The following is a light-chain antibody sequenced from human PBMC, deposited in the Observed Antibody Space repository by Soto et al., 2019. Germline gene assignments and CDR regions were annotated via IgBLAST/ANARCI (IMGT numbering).Light chain of an antibody. V-gene: IGKV3-15*01. J-gene: IGKJ1*01. Sequence: EIVMTQSPATLSVSPGDRATLSCRASQSVSSNLAWYQQKPGQAPRLLVYGASTRSAGIPDRFSGGGSGTECTLTISSLQSEDLAVYYCQQYNNWPPWTFGQGTKVEIK. CDR3: QQYNNWPPWT. CDR1: QSVSSN. CDR2: GAS.